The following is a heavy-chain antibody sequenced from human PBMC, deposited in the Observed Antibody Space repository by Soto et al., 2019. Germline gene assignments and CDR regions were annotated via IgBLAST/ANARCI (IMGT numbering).Heavy chain of an antibody. D-gene: IGHD1-26*01. V-gene: IGHV3-23*01. CDR3: SKDGASGSYTPYNNIGIDV. Sequence: EVQLLESGGGLVQPGGSLRLSCAASGFTFSSYAMSWVRQAPGKGLERVSTISGSGGNAYYADSVTGRFSISRDNSKTTLRLQMNGLRADDPAVYYCSKDGASGSYTPYNNIGIDVWGQRTTVTVSS. CDR1: GFTFSSYA. J-gene: IGHJ6*02. CDR2: ISGSGGNA.